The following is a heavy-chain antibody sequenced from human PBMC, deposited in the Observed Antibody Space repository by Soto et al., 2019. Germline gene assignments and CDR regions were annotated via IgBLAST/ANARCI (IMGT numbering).Heavy chain of an antibody. V-gene: IGHV4-61*02. D-gene: IGHD6-13*01. CDR1: GGSVSSGSYY. Sequence: SETLSLTCTVSGGSVSSGSYYWSWLRQPAGKGLEWIGRIHTTENTNYNPSLKNRVTMSVDTSNNQFSLKLSSLTAADTAVYYWARALSSAAGLYFDYWGQGTLVTVSS. CDR3: ARALSSAAGLYFDY. CDR2: IHTTENT. J-gene: IGHJ4*02.